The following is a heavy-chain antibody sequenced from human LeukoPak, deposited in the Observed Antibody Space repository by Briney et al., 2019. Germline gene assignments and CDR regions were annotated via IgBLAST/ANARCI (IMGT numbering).Heavy chain of an antibody. D-gene: IGHD3-9*01. J-gene: IGHJ6*03. Sequence: SVKVSCKASGGTFSSYAISWVRQAPGQGLEWMGGIIPIFGTANYAQKFQGRVTITMDESTSTAYMELSSLRSEDTAVYYCARDALVGILTGYVSYYYMDVWGKGTTVTVSS. V-gene: IGHV1-69*05. CDR1: GGTFSSYA. CDR3: ARDALVGILTGYVSYYYMDV. CDR2: IIPIFGTA.